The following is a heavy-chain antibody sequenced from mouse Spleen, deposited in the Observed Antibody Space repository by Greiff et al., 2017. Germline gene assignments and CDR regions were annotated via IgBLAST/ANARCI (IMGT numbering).Heavy chain of an antibody. CDR3: ARWRYDRCYAMDY. Sequence: QVQLQQPGAELVKPGASVKMSCKASGYTFTSYWITWVKQRPGQGLEWIGDIYPGSGSTNYNEKFKSKATLTVDTSSSTAYMQLSSLTSEDSAVYYCARWRYDRCYAMDYWGQGTSVTVSS. D-gene: IGHD2-14*01. J-gene: IGHJ4*01. CDR2: IYPGSGST. V-gene: IGHV1-55*01. CDR1: GYTFTSYW.